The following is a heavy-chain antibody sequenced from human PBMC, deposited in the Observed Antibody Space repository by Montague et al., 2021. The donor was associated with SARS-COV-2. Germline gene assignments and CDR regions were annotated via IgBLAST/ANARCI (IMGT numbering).Heavy chain of an antibody. J-gene: IGHJ4*02. CDR3: ARAGDFGYGSGSYAGGFDY. CDR2: ISSSGSTI. Sequence: SMSVSYLASGFTFSSYEMNWVRQAPGKGLEWVSYISSSGSTIYYADSVKGRFTISRDNAKNSLYLQMNSLRAEDTAVYYCARAGDFGYGSGSYAGGFDYWGQGTLVTVSS. V-gene: IGHV3-48*03. CDR1: GFTFSSYE. D-gene: IGHD3-10*01.